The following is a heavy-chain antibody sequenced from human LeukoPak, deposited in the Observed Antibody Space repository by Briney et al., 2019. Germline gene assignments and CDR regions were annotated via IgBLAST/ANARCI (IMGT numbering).Heavy chain of an antibody. CDR3: VRGGVDY. J-gene: IGHJ4*02. CDR1: GFTFSSYG. D-gene: IGHD3-16*01. CDR2: IRYDGSNK. V-gene: IGHV3-30*02. Sequence: GGSLRLSCAASGFTFSSYGMHWVRQAPGKGLEWVAFIRYDGSNKYYADSVKGRFTISRDNAKNTLYLQMNSLRAEDTAVYYCVRGGVDYWGQGTLVTVSS.